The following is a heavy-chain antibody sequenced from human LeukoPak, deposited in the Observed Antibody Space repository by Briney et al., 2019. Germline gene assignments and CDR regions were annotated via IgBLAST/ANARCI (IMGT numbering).Heavy chain of an antibody. CDR3: AIFGVVSTLN. D-gene: IGHD3-3*01. J-gene: IGHJ4*02. Sequence: PSETLSLTCAVYGGSFSGYYWSWIRQPPGKGLEWIGEINHSGSNNYNPSLKSRVTISVDTSKNQFVLKLSSVTAADKAVYYCAIFGVVSTLNWGQGTLVTVSS. CDR2: INHSGSN. V-gene: IGHV4-34*01. CDR1: GGSFSGYY.